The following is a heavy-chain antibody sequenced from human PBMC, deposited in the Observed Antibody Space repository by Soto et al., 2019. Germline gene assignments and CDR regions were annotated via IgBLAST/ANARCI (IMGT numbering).Heavy chain of an antibody. Sequence: QVQLQQWGAGLLKPSETLSLTCAVYGGSFSGYYWSWIRQPPGKGLEWIGEINHSGSTNYNPSLTSRVTISVDTSKYEFSLKLSAVTSADTAVYYCARGGSSSWSRGWCDPWGQGTLVTVSS. D-gene: IGHD6-13*01. CDR3: ARGGSSSWSRGWCDP. CDR1: GGSFSGYY. CDR2: INHSGST. V-gene: IGHV4-34*01. J-gene: IGHJ5*02.